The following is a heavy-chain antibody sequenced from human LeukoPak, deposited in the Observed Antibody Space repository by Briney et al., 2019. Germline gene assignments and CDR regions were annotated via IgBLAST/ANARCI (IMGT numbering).Heavy chain of an antibody. V-gene: IGHV7-4-1*02. CDR2: INTNTGNP. J-gene: IGHJ4*02. D-gene: IGHD3-22*01. Sequence: ASVKVSCKASGYTFTSYAMNWVRQAPGQGLEWMGWINTNTGNPTYAQGFTGRFVFSLDTSVSTAYLQISSLKAEDTAVYYCARGATYYYDSSGYFVNHWGQGTLVTVSS. CDR1: GYTFTSYA. CDR3: ARGATYYYDSSGYFVNH.